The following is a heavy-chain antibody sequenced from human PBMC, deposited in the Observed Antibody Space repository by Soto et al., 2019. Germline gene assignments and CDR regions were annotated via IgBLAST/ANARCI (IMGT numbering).Heavy chain of an antibody. CDR3: IADFWSGYYNSGSSGMDV. CDR1: GFTFGDYA. V-gene: IGHV3-49*04. CDR2: IRSKAYGGTT. Sequence: GGSLRLSCTASGFTFGDYAMSWVRQAPGKGLEWVGFIRSKAYGGTTEYAASVKGRFTISRDDSKSIAYLQMNSLKTEDTAVYYCIADFWSGYYNSGSSGMDVWGQGTTVTVSS. D-gene: IGHD3-3*01. J-gene: IGHJ6*02.